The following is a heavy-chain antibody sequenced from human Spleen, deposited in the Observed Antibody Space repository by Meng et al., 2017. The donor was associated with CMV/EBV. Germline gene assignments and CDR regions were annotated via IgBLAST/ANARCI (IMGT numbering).Heavy chain of an antibody. Sequence: QVQLGQSGAEVKKPGASVKVSCKASGYTFTSYYMHWVRQAPGQGLEWMGWISAYNGNTNYAQKLQGRVTMTTDTSTSTAYMELRSLRSDDTAVYYCARDNSGYSPWVYWGQGTLVTVSS. CDR3: ARDNSGYSPWVY. J-gene: IGHJ4*02. CDR1: GYTFTSYY. D-gene: IGHD2-21*01. CDR2: ISAYNGNT. V-gene: IGHV1-18*04.